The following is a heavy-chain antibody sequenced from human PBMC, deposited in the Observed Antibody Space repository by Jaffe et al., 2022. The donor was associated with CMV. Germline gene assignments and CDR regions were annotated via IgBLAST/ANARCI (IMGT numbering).Heavy chain of an antibody. CDR3: ARVVPAAQYPIRYYYMDV. J-gene: IGHJ6*03. D-gene: IGHD2-2*01. Sequence: QVQLVQSGAEVKKPGSSVKVSCKASGGTFSSYAISWVRQAPGQGLEWMGRIIPILGIANYAQKFQGRVTITADKSTSTAYMELSSLRSEDTAVYYCARVVPAAQYPIRYYYMDVWGKGTTVTVSS. CDR2: IIPILGIA. V-gene: IGHV1-69*09. CDR1: GGTFSSYA.